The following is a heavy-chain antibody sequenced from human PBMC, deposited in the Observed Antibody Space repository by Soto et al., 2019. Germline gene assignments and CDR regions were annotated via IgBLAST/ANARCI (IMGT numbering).Heavy chain of an antibody. CDR3: ARYSSGWPYYFDY. CDR2: IYLSDSDT. Sequence: LKISCKGSGYSFTSYWIAWARQMPGKGLAWMGIIYLSDSDTRYSPSFQGRVTISADKSISTAYLQWSSLKASDTAMYYCARYSSGWPYYFDYWGQGTLVTVSS. D-gene: IGHD6-19*01. CDR1: GYSFTSYW. V-gene: IGHV5-51*01. J-gene: IGHJ4*02.